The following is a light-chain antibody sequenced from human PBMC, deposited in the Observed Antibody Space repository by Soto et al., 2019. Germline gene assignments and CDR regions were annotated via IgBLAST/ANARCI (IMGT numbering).Light chain of an antibody. Sequence: EIVMTQSPATLSVSPGERATLSCRASQSIGSTLAWYQQKPGQAPRLLIYEASNRASGIPARFSGGGSGTEFTLTINSLQSEDSAVYYCQQHNQWPITFGQGTRLEIK. CDR2: EAS. V-gene: IGKV3D-15*01. CDR1: QSIGST. CDR3: QQHNQWPIT. J-gene: IGKJ5*01.